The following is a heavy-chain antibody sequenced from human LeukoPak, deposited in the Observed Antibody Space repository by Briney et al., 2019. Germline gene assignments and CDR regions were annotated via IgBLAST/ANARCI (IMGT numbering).Heavy chain of an antibody. D-gene: IGHD3-22*01. V-gene: IGHV3-23*01. CDR1: GFTFSSYA. Sequence: PGGSLRLSCAASGFTFSSYAMSWVRQAPGKGLGWVSAISGSGDSTYYADSVKGRFTISRDNSKNTLYLQMNSLRAEDTAVYYCAKDNYYYSSGYVDYWGQGTLVTVSS. CDR3: AKDNYYYSSGYVDY. CDR2: ISGSGDST. J-gene: IGHJ4*02.